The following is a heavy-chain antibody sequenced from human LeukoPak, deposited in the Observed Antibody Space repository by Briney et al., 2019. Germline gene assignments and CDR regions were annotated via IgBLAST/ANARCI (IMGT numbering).Heavy chain of an antibody. CDR1: GYTFTSYG. V-gene: IGHV1-18*01. D-gene: IGHD2-15*01. J-gene: IGHJ6*02. Sequence: GASVKVSCKASGYTFTSYGISWVRQAPGQGLEWMGWISAHNGNTNYAQKLQGRVTMTTDTSTSTAYMELRSLRSDDTAVYYCAHCSGGSCYYGMDVWGQGTTVTVSS. CDR3: AHCSGGSCYYGMDV. CDR2: ISAHNGNT.